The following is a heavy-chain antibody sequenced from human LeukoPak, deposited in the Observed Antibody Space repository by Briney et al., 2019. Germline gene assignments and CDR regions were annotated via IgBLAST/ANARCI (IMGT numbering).Heavy chain of an antibody. Sequence: SETLSLTCTVSGGSISSSSYYWGWIRQPPGKGLEWIGSIYYTGSTYYSPSLKSRVTISVDTSKNQFSLKLSSVTAADTAVYYCVDNRGSYNGNFDSWGQGTLVTVSS. CDR2: IYYTGST. CDR3: VDNRGSYNGNFDS. J-gene: IGHJ4*02. CDR1: GGSISSSSYY. V-gene: IGHV4-39*01. D-gene: IGHD3-16*01.